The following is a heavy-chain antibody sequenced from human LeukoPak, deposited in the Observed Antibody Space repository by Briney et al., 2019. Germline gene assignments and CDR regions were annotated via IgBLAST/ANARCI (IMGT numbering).Heavy chain of an antibody. J-gene: IGHJ5*01. D-gene: IGHD5-24*01. CDR3: ARGDGYGYNWFDS. V-gene: IGHV1-69*05. CDR1: GGTFSSYA. Sequence: SVKVSCXAFGGTFSSYAITWVRQAPGQGLEWMGRIIPIFDTANYAQNFQGRVTITTDESTSTAYMELSSLRSEDTAVYYCARGDGYGYNWFDSWGQGTLVTVSS. CDR2: IIPIFDTA.